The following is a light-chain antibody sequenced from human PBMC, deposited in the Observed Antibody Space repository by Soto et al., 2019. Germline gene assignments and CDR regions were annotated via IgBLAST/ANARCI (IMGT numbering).Light chain of an antibody. V-gene: IGKV3-15*01. J-gene: IGKJ1*01. CDR3: QQYNNWAPWM. CDR1: QSISSN. Sequence: EIVMTQSPATLSVSPGERATLSCRASQSISSNLAWYQQKPGQAPRLLIYGASTRATGIPARFSGSGSGTEFALPISSLQSEDWAVYYCQQYNNWAPWMFGEGPRVELK. CDR2: GAS.